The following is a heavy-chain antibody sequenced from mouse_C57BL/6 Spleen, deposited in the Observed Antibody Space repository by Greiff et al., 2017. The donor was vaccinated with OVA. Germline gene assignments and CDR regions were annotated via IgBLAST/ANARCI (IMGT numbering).Heavy chain of an antibody. D-gene: IGHD2-4*01. CDR3: ARYDYGGEGDYAMDY. CDR2: IDPSDSYT. J-gene: IGHJ4*01. Sequence: QVQLQQPGAELVMPGASVKLSCKASGYTFTSYWMHWVKQRPGQGLEWIGEIDPSDSYTNYNQKFKGKSTLTVDKSSSTAYMQLSRLTSEDSAVYYCARYDYGGEGDYAMDYWGQGTSVTVSS. CDR1: GYTFTSYW. V-gene: IGHV1-69*01.